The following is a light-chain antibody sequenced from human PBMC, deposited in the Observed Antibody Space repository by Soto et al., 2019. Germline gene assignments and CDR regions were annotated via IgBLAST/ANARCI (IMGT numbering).Light chain of an antibody. Sequence: DIQMTQSPLSLSASVGDRVTITCRASQSISSYLNWYQQKPGKAPKLLIYAASNLQSGVPSRFSGSGSGTDFTLTISSLQPEDFATYYCQQSYSTPRTFGQGTKVDI. CDR1: QSISSY. CDR3: QQSYSTPRT. J-gene: IGKJ1*01. CDR2: AAS. V-gene: IGKV1-39*01.